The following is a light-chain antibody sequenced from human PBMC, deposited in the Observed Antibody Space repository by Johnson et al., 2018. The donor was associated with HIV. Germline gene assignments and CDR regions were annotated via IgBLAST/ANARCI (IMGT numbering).Light chain of an antibody. V-gene: IGLV1-51*02. CDR2: EKN. Sequence: QSVLTQPPSVSAAPGQKVTISCSGSSSDMGKYAISWYQRLPGTAPKLLIYEKNKRPSGIPDRFSASKSGTSATLVITGLQIGDEADYYCGAWDSSLSAHFVFGTGTKVTVL. CDR1: SSDMGKYA. CDR3: GAWDSSLSAHFV. J-gene: IGLJ1*01.